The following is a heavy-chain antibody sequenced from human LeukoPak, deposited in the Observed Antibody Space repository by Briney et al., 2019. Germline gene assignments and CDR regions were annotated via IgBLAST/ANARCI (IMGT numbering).Heavy chain of an antibody. V-gene: IGHV3-21*01. Sequence: GGSLRLSCAASGFTFSDYFMNWVRQAPGKGLEYVSSISGSSRHIYYADSVKGRFTISRDNTKSSLYLQMNSLRVEDMAVYYCARGYCGGDCYGDWGQGTPVTVSS. CDR3: ARGYCGGDCYGD. CDR1: GFTFSDYF. CDR2: ISGSSRHI. D-gene: IGHD2-21*02. J-gene: IGHJ1*01.